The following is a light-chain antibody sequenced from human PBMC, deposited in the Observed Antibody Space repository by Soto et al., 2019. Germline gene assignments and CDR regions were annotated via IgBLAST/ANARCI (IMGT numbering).Light chain of an antibody. CDR1: KTDIGNYNL. CDR3: SSFAGSGTLVV. J-gene: IGLJ2*01. CDR2: EDT. V-gene: IGLV2-23*01. Sequence: QSALTQPASVSGSPGQSITISCTGTKTDIGNYNLVSWYQRHSDKAPKLIIYEDTKRPSGISNRFSASKSGTTASLTISGLQAEDEADYHCSSFAGSGTLVVFGGGTKVTVL.